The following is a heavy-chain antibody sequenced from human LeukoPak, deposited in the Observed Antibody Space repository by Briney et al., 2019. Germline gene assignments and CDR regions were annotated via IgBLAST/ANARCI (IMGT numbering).Heavy chain of an antibody. CDR1: GGSISSYS. CDR2: VYFSGST. D-gene: IGHD3-10*01. J-gene: IGHJ4*02. Sequence: SETLSLTCTVSGGSISSYSWSWIRQPPRKGREWVGYVYFSGSTNYNPSLKSRVTISVVTSKNQFSLKLSSVTAADTAVYYCARGRLGWFGVDWGQGTLVTVSS. CDR3: ARGRLGWFGVD. V-gene: IGHV4-59*01.